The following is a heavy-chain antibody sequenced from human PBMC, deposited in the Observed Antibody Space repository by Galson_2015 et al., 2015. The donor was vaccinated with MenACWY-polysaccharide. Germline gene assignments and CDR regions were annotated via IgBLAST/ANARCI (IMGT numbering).Heavy chain of an antibody. CDR1: GLSLSTSGVG. V-gene: IGHV2-5*02. J-gene: IGHJ4*02. D-gene: IGHD3-3*01. CDR3: AHRKLITVFGLVTDVGLYFDY. CDR2: VYWDDDQ. Sequence: PALVNPTQTLTLTCTFSGLSLSTSGVGVGWIRQPPGKAPEWLALVYWDDDQRYSPSLTNRVTVTTDTSKHQVGLSMTTMDPVDTATYFCAHRKLITVFGLVTDVGLYFDYWSQGTLVTVSS.